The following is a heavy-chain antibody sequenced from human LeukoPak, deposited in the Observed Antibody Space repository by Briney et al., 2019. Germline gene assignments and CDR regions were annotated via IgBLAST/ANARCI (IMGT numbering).Heavy chain of an antibody. CDR3: ASSTKGAFDI. CDR2: IKQDGSEK. J-gene: IGHJ3*02. V-gene: IGHV3-7*01. CDR1: GFTFSSYW. D-gene: IGHD2-8*01. Sequence: QPGGSLRLSCAASGFTFSSYWMSWVRQAPGKGLEWVANIKQDGSEKYYVDSVKGRFTISRGNAKSSLYLQMNSLRAEDTAVYYCASSTKGAFDIWGQGTMVTVSS.